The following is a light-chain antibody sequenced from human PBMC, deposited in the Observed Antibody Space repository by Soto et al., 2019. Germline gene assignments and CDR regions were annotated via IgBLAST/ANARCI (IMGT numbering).Light chain of an antibody. Sequence: QSVLTQPPSVSGAPGQRVTISCTGSSSNIGAGYDVHWYQQLPGTAPKLLIYGNSNRPSGVPDRFSGSKSGTSASLAITGLQAEDEADYYYQSDDGSRSGVVFGGGTQLTVL. CDR1: SSNIGAGYD. CDR2: GNS. J-gene: IGLJ2*01. CDR3: QSDDGSRSGVV. V-gene: IGLV1-40*01.